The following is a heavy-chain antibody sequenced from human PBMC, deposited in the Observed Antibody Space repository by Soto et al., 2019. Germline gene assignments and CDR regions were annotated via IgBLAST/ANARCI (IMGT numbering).Heavy chain of an antibody. D-gene: IGHD1-1*01. Sequence: QVQLQQWGAGLLKPSETLSLTCAVYGGFVSSGSYYWSWIRQPPGKGLEWIGEMSHSGGTHFNPSLTSRATISVDTSKNQFSLKMSSVTAADTALYYWARVERGTATTVVDAFDIWGPGTMVTVSS. CDR1: GGFVSSGSYY. V-gene: IGHV4-34*01. CDR3: ARVERGTATTVVDAFDI. J-gene: IGHJ3*02. CDR2: MSHSGGT.